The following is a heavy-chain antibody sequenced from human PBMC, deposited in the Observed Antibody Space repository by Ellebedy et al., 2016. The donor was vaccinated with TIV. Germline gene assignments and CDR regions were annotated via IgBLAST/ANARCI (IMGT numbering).Heavy chain of an antibody. Sequence: GESLKISCAASGFSVSSNYMNWVRQAPGKGLEWVSVIYSDSRTYDAESVKGRFTISRDNSKSTVSLQRHSLRVEDTAVYYCWREMVPPGPDDYFYGMDVWGQGTTVTVSS. CDR2: IYSDSRT. D-gene: IGHD2-8*01. J-gene: IGHJ6*02. CDR3: WREMVPPGPDDYFYGMDV. V-gene: IGHV3-53*01. CDR1: GFSVSSNY.